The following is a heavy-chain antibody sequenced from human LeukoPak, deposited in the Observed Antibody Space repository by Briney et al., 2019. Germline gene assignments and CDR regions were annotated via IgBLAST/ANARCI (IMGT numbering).Heavy chain of an antibody. CDR2: IDHTGST. D-gene: IGHD2-2*01. CDR1: GESFSVYH. J-gene: IGHJ6*03. V-gene: IGHV4-34*01. CDR3: ARGRYCDSTNCPSEGGFYYMDV. Sequence: PLETLSLTCAVYGESFSVYHWSWIRQTPGKGLEWIGKIDHTGSTIYNPSLKSRLTISVDTPKNQFSLELSSVTAADTAVYYCARGRYCDSTNCPSEGGFYYMDVWGKGTTVIVSS.